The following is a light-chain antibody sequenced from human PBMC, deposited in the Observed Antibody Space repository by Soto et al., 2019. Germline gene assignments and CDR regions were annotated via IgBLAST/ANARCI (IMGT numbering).Light chain of an antibody. CDR1: QTFSNN. Sequence: EIFMTQSTATLSVSPGVRAALSWRASQTFSNNLAWYQQKPGQAPRLLIYGASTRAAGVPARFSGSGSGTDFTLTISSLQSEAFAVYYCQQYNNWPITFGQGTRLEIK. CDR3: QQYNNWPIT. CDR2: GAS. V-gene: IGKV3-15*01. J-gene: IGKJ5*01.